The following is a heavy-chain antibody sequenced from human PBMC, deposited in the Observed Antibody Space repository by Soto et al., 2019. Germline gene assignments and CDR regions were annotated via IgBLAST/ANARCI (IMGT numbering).Heavy chain of an antibody. D-gene: IGHD2-2*01. CDR2: IYPGDSDS. V-gene: IGHV5-51*01. J-gene: IGHJ4*02. CDR1: GFTFTSYW. Sequence: GESLKISCKGSGFTFTSYWIAWVRQMPGKGLEWMGIIYPGDSDSSYSPSFQGQVTISADKSINTAYLHWSSLKASDTAIYYCAKHEGYCSTTTCSNFDYWGQGTLVNVS. CDR3: AKHEGYCSTTTCSNFDY.